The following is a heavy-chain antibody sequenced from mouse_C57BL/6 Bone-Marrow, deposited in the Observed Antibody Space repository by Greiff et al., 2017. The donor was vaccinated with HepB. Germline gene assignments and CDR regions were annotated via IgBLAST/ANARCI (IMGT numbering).Heavy chain of an antibody. CDR3: ARRGLSWFAY. CDR2: LYPGSGST. J-gene: IGHJ3*01. D-gene: IGHD3-1*01. CDR1: GYTFTSYW. V-gene: IGHV1-55*01. Sequence: QVQLQQPGAELVKPGASVKMSCTASGYTFTSYWITWVKQRPGQGLEWIGDLYPGSGSTNYNEKFKSKATLTVDTSSSTAYMQLSSLTSEDSAVYYCARRGLSWFAYWGQGTLVTVSA.